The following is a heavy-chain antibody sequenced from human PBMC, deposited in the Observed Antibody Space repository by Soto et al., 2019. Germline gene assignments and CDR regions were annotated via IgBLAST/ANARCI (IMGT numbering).Heavy chain of an antibody. J-gene: IGHJ3*02. V-gene: IGHV1-58*01. D-gene: IGHD3-22*01. Sequence: VKVSCKASGFTFTSSAVQWVRQARGQRLEWVGWIVVGSGNTNYAQKFQERVTITRDMSTSTAYMELSSLRSEDTAVYYCAGTYYYDSSAYYAENDAFDIWGQGTMVTVSS. CDR3: AGTYYYDSSAYYAENDAFDI. CDR2: IVVGSGNT. CDR1: GFTFTSSA.